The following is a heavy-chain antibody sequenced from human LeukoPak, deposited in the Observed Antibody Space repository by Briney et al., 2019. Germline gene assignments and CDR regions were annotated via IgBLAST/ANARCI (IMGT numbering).Heavy chain of an antibody. D-gene: IGHD1-26*01. CDR3: AKDGVGATFFDY. Sequence: PGGSLRLSCAASGFTFSSYAMSWVRQAPGKGLGWVSAISGSGGSTYYADSVKGRFTISRDNSKNTLYLQMNSLRAEDTAVYYCAKDGVGATFFDYWGQGTLVTVSS. CDR2: ISGSGGST. CDR1: GFTFSSYA. J-gene: IGHJ4*02. V-gene: IGHV3-23*01.